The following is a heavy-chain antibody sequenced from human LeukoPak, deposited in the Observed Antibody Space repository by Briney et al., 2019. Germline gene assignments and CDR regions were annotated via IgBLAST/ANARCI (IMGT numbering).Heavy chain of an antibody. CDR3: ARYDDTRGVLEY. Sequence: GESLKISCKGSGYSFTNYWIAWVRQMPGKGLEWMGIIYPSDSDTGYSRSFQGQVIISADKSITTAYLHWDSLKASDTAMYYCARYDDTRGVLEYWGQGTLVTVSS. D-gene: IGHD3-22*01. CDR1: GYSFTNYW. V-gene: IGHV5-51*01. J-gene: IGHJ4*02. CDR2: IYPSDSDT.